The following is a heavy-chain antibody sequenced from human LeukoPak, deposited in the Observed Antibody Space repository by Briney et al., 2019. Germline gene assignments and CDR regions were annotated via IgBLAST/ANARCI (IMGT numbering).Heavy chain of an antibody. CDR2: INHSGST. CDR3: AKVGYCSSTSCYWKYNWFDP. Sequence: SETLSLTCAVYGGSFSGYYWSWIRQPPGKGLELIGEINHSGSTNYNPSLKSRVTISVDTSKNQFSLKLSSVTAADTAVYYCAKVGYCSSTSCYWKYNWFDPWGQGTLVTVSS. D-gene: IGHD2-2*01. V-gene: IGHV4-34*01. J-gene: IGHJ5*02. CDR1: GGSFSGYY.